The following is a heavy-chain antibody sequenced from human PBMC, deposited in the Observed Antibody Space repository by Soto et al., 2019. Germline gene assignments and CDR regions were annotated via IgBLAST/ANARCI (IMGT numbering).Heavy chain of an antibody. V-gene: IGHV1-69*01. D-gene: IGHD1-26*01. CDR2: IIPIFGTA. J-gene: IGHJ6*02. Sequence: QVQLVQSGAEVKKPGSSVKVSCKASGGTFSSYAISWVRQAPGQGLEWMGGIIPIFGTANYAQKFQGRVTITADESTSTAYMELSSLRAEDTAVYYCARDWGLTVGDYYGMDVWGQGTTVTVSS. CDR3: ARDWGLTVGDYYGMDV. CDR1: GGTFSSYA.